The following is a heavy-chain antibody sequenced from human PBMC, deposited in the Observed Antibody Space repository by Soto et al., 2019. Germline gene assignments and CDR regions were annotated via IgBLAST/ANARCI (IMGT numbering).Heavy chain of an antibody. CDR1: GFTFTSSA. J-gene: IGHJ3*02. Sequence: SVKVSCKASGFTFTSSAVQWVRQARGQRLEWIGWIVVGSGNTNYAQKFQERVTITRDMSTSTAYMELRRLRSEDTAVYYCAAGGAIDAAFDRWRQGSMFTVSS. CDR2: IVVGSGNT. V-gene: IGHV1-58*01. CDR3: AAGGAIDAAFDR.